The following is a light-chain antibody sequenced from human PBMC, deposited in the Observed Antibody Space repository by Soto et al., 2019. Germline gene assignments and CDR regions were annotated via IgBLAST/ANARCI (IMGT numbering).Light chain of an antibody. CDR2: DAS. V-gene: IGKV3-11*01. Sequence: EIVLTQSPATLSLSPGERATLSCRASQSVSSYLAWYQQKPGQAPRLLIYDASNMATGIPARFSGSGSGTDFTLTISSLEPEDFAVYYCQQRSNYPSTFGQGTRLEIK. J-gene: IGKJ5*01. CDR1: QSVSSY. CDR3: QQRSNYPST.